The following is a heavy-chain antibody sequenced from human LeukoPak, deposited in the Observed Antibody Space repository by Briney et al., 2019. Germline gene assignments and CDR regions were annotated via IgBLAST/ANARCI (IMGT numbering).Heavy chain of an antibody. CDR1: GYTFTGYY. CDR2: ICAYNGNT. CDR3: ARATTDPYYYYYYYMDV. J-gene: IGHJ6*03. V-gene: IGHV1-18*04. D-gene: IGHD5-12*01. Sequence: ASVKVSCKASGYTFTGYYMHWVRQAPGQGLEWMGWICAYNGNTNYAQKLQGRVTMTTDTSTSTAYMELRSLRSDDTAVYYCARATTDPYYYYYYYMDVWGKGTTVTVSS.